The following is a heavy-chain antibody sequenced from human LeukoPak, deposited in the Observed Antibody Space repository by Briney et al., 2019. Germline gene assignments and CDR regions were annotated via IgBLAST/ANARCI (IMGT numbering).Heavy chain of an antibody. CDR3: ARIDYGDYKVSY. CDR2: IYYSGST. Sequence: SETLSLTCTVSGGSISSYYWSWIRQPRGKGLEWIGYIYYSGSTNYNPSLKSRVTISVDTSKNQFSLKLSSVTAADTAVYYCARIDYGDYKVSYWGQGTLVTVSS. CDR1: GGSISSYY. J-gene: IGHJ4*02. D-gene: IGHD4-17*01. V-gene: IGHV4-59*01.